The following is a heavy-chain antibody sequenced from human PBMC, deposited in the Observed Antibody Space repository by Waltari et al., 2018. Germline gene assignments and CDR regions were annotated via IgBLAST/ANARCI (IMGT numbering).Heavy chain of an antibody. CDR1: GYSISSGYY. D-gene: IGHD1-26*01. J-gene: IGHJ4*02. CDR3: ARGRLGYGGCHPFDY. Sequence: QVQLQESGPGLVKPSETLSLTCAVSGYSISSGYYWGWIRQPPGKGLEWIGSIYHSGSTYYNPSLKSRVTISVDTSKNQFSLKLSSVTAADTAVYYCARGRLGYGGCHPFDYWGQGTLVTVSS. V-gene: IGHV4-38-2*01. CDR2: IYHSGST.